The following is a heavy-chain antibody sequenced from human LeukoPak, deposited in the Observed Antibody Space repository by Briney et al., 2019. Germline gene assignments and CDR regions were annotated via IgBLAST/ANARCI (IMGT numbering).Heavy chain of an antibody. CDR1: GGSISSDY. D-gene: IGHD3-22*01. J-gene: IGHJ3*02. CDR2: ISYSGST. CDR3: ARGRDTYYSDSSGHSRSWMGDFDI. V-gene: IGHV4-59*01. Sequence: SETLSLTCTVSGGSISSDYWSWIRQPPGKGLEWIGYISYSGSTRFNPALKSRVSISVDTSKNHFSLTLGSVTAADTAMYYCARGRDTYYSDSSGHSRSWMGDFDIWGQGTMVSVSS.